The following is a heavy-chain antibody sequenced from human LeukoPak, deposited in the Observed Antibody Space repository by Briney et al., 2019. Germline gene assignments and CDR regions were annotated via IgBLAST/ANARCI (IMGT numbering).Heavy chain of an antibody. V-gene: IGHV1-46*01. CDR3: ARDLSGAFDI. D-gene: IGHD1-26*01. J-gene: IGHJ3*02. CDR2: INPSGGST. Sequence: ASVKVSCKASGYAFTSYYMHWVRQAPGQGLEWMGIINPSGGSTSYAQKFQGRVTITADKSTSTAYMELSSLRSEDTAVYYCARDLSGAFDIWGQGTMVTVSS. CDR1: GYAFTSYY.